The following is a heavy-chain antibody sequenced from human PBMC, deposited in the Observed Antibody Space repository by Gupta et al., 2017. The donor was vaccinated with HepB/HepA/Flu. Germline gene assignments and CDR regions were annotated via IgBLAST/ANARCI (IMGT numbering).Heavy chain of an antibody. CDR2: TSFSGNT. CDR3: VRGPIRYFFES. J-gene: IGHJ4*02. D-gene: IGHD3-16*01. Sequence: QVQLQQSARELVKPSETLSLTCTVSPDSITNYNWTWIRQSPGKGLEFIAFTSFSGNTKYNPSLKSRLTISLDTSTYQLYLSLTSVTAADTAVDYCVRGPIRYFFESWGQGTLAIVS. CDR1: PDSITNYN. V-gene: IGHV4-59*12.